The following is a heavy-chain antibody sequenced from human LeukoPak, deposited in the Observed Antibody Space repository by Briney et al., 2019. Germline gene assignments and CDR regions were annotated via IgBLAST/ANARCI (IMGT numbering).Heavy chain of an antibody. J-gene: IGHJ4*02. CDR1: GGSISSGSYY. Sequence: SETLSLTCTVSGGSISSGSYYWSWIRQPAGKGLEWIGHIYTSGSTNYNPSLKSRVTISVDMSKNQFSLKLSSVTAADTAVYYCARSDSSGYYPPYFDYWGQGTLVTVFS. V-gene: IGHV4-61*09. CDR2: IYTSGST. CDR3: ARSDSSGYYPPYFDY. D-gene: IGHD3-22*01.